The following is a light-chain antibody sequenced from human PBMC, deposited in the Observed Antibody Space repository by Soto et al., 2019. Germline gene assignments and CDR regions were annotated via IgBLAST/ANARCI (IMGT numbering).Light chain of an antibody. CDR2: GVS. V-gene: IGKV1-39*01. CDR3: QQSYTAPSIT. CDR1: QSISSS. J-gene: IGKJ5*01. Sequence: DIQMTQSPSSLSASVGDKVTITCRASQSISSSLNWYRQKSGKAPNLLIYGVSGLQGGVPSRFSGSGSGTDFTLSISSLQPEDFATYYCQQSYTAPSITFGQGTRLEIK.